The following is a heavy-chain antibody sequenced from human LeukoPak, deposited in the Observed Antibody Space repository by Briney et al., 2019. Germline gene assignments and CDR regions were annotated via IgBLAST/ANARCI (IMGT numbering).Heavy chain of an antibody. D-gene: IGHD4-11*01. J-gene: IGHJ6*03. Sequence: SESLSLTCTVSGDSITTSYWSWIWQPPGKGLEYIGYVSNSGSTNYSPSLESRVIISIDTSKNQFALILTSVTGADTAVYYCARFFGRDEKIYSNYPHYCNYMDVWGRRTAVTVSS. V-gene: IGHV4-59*01. CDR1: GDSITTSY. CDR2: VSNSGST. CDR3: ARFFGRDEKIYSNYPHYCNYMDV.